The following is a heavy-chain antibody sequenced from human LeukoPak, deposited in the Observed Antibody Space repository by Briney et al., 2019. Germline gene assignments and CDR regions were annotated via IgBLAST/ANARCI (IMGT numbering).Heavy chain of an antibody. CDR1: GLTFSSYG. Sequence: PGGSLSLSCAASGLTFSSYGRTWFGQAQGKGWGWVSKISSSSSTIYYADSVKGRFTISRDNAKNSLYLQMNSLRDEDTAVYYCARVPRTFHSGSYYYYMDVWGKGTTVTVSS. V-gene: IGHV3-48*02. CDR3: ARVPRTFHSGSYYYYMDV. CDR2: ISSSSSTI. D-gene: IGHD1-26*01. J-gene: IGHJ6*03.